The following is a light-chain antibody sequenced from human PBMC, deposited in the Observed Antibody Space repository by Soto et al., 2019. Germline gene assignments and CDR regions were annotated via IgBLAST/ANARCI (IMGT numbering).Light chain of an antibody. CDR2: AAS. J-gene: IGKJ3*01. Sequence: EIVITQSPATLSVSPGERATLSCRASQSVGSYLAWYQQKPGQAPRLLIYAASTRATGVPARFSGSGSGTEFTLTISSLQTEDFVVYYCQQYNDWPPTFGPGTKVDIK. V-gene: IGKV3-15*01. CDR1: QSVGSY. CDR3: QQYNDWPPT.